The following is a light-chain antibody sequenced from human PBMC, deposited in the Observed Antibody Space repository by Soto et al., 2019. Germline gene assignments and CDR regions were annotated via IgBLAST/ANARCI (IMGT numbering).Light chain of an antibody. CDR2: AAS. V-gene: IGKV1-39*01. Sequence: DIQMTQSPSSLSASVGDRVTITCRASQSISYYLHWYQQKPVKAPKLLIYAASNLQSGVPSRFSASGSGTDFTLTLNSLQPEDFATYYCQQGYSTPLTFGQGTKVEIK. CDR3: QQGYSTPLT. J-gene: IGKJ1*01. CDR1: QSISYY.